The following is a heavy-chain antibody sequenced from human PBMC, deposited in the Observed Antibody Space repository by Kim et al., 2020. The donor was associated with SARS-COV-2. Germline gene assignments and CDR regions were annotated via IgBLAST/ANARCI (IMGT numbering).Heavy chain of an antibody. J-gene: IGHJ4*02. CDR1: GFPFGNTD. Sequence: GGSLRLSCAASGFPFGNTDMSWVRQTPGRGLQWVSTISPTGGGTFYADSVKGRFTISRDNSKNTLSLQMNGLRADDTAVYYCAKNSGIYFWGQGVLVTVS. CDR2: ISPTGGGT. CDR3: AKNSGIYF. D-gene: IGHD1-26*01. V-gene: IGHV3-23*01.